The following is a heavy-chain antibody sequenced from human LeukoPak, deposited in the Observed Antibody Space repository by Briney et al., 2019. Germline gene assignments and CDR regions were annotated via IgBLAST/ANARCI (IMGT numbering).Heavy chain of an antibody. CDR2: ISGSGGST. Sequence: TFXXXAMSWVRQXPGKGLEWVSAISGSGGSTYYADSVKGRFTISRDNSKNTLYLQMNSLRAEDTAVYYCAKDQPASDYWGQGTLVTVSS. J-gene: IGHJ4*02. CDR3: AKDQPASDY. CDR1: TFXXXA. V-gene: IGHV3-23*01. D-gene: IGHD2-15*01.